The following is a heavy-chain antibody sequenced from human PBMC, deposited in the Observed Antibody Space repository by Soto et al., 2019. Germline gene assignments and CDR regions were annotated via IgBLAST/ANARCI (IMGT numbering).Heavy chain of an antibody. CDR2: IKQDGSEK. D-gene: IGHD6-19*01. CDR1: GFTFSSYW. CDR3: ARQYSSGWYDY. J-gene: IGHJ4*02. Sequence: GGSLRLSCAASGFTFSSYWMSWVRQTPGKGLEWVANIKQDGSEKYYVDSVKGRFTISRDNAKNSLYLQMNSLRAEDTAVYYCARQYSSGWYDYWGQGTLVTVSS. V-gene: IGHV3-7*01.